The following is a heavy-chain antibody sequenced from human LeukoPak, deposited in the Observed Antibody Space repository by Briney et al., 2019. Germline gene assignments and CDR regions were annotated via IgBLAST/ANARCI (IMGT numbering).Heavy chain of an antibody. V-gene: IGHV4-34*01. CDR2: INNGGST. CDR3: ARGPHCSSTSCPSDDYYYYMDV. Sequence: SETLSLTCAVYGGSFSGYYWSWIRQPPGKGLEWIGEINNGGSTNYNPSLKSRVTISVDTSKNQFSLKLSSVTAADTAVYYCARGPHCSSTSCPSDDYYYYMDVWGKGTTVTVSS. J-gene: IGHJ6*03. CDR1: GGSFSGYY. D-gene: IGHD2-2*01.